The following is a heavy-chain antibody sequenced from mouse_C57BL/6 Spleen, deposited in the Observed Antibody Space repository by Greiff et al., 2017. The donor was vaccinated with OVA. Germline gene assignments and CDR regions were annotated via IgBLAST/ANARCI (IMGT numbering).Heavy chain of an antibody. CDR3: AREGYYVLAWFAY. J-gene: IGHJ3*01. V-gene: IGHV5-17*01. Sequence: EVQRVESGGGLVKPGGSLKLSCAASGFTFSDYGMHWVRQAPEKGLEWVAYISSGSSTIYYADTVKGRFTISRDNAKNTLFLQMTSLRSEDTAMYYCAREGYYVLAWFAYWGQGTLVTVSA. CDR1: GFTFSDYG. CDR2: ISSGSSTI. D-gene: IGHD2-3*01.